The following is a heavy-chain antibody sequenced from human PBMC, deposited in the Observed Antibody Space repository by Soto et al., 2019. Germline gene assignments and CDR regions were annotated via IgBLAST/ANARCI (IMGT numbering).Heavy chain of an antibody. CDR1: GFTFSSYG. Sequence: GGSLRLSCAASGFTFSSYGMHWVRQAPGKGLEWVAVISYDGSNKYYADSVKGRFTISRDNSKNTLYLQMNSLRAEDTAVYYCAKDLYEIDHTVTTAFYYYYYGMDVWGQGTTVTVSS. CDR2: ISYDGSNK. V-gene: IGHV3-30*18. D-gene: IGHD4-17*01. J-gene: IGHJ6*02. CDR3: AKDLYEIDHTVTTAFYYYYYGMDV.